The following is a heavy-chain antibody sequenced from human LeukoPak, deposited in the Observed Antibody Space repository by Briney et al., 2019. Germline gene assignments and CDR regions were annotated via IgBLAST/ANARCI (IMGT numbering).Heavy chain of an antibody. CDR1: GGSFSGYY. V-gene: IGHV3-23*01. D-gene: IGHD3-22*01. CDR2: ISGSDDGT. J-gene: IGHJ4*02. CDR3: AKRSATSSGYFDF. Sequence: ETLSLTCAVYGGSFSGYYWSWVRQIPGKGLEWVSAISGSDDGTYYADSVKGRFTISRDNSKNTIFLQMNSLRAEDTAIYYCAKRSATSSGYFDFWGRGTLVTVSS.